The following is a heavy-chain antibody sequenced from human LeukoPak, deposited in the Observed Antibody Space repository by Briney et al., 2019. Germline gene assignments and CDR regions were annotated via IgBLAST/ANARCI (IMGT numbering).Heavy chain of an antibody. CDR3: ARDWGSIKVITDY. CDR2: IIPILGIT. J-gene: IGHJ4*02. Sequence: ASVKVSCKASGGTFSSYAISWVRQAPGQGLEWMGRIIPILGITNYAQKFQGRVTMTTDTSTSTAYMELRSLRSDDTAVYYCARDWGSIKVITDYWGQGTLVTVSS. CDR1: GGTFSSYA. V-gene: IGHV1-69*04. D-gene: IGHD3-16*01.